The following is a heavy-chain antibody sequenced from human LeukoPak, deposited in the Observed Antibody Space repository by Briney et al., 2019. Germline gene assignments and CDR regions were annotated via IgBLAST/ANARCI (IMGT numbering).Heavy chain of an antibody. V-gene: IGHV1-2*04. Sequence: GASVKVSCKASGYTFTSYDINWVRQAPGQGLEWMGWISAYNGNTNYAQKFQGWVTMTRDTSISTAYMELSRLRSDDTAVYYCARGGGSRPLYYYYGMDVWGQGTTVTVSS. CDR3: ARGGGSRPLYYYYGMDV. J-gene: IGHJ6*02. CDR2: ISAYNGNT. D-gene: IGHD6-13*01. CDR1: GYTFTSYD.